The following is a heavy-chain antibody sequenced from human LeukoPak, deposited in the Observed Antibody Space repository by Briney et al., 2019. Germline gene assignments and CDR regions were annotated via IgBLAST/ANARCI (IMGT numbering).Heavy chain of an antibody. D-gene: IGHD3-22*01. J-gene: IGHJ4*02. CDR2: IYHRGAT. CDR3: ATRNYYDSTGYYNY. CDR1: GFTFSAYS. Sequence: GSLRLSCAASGFTFSAYSMNWVRQAPGKGLGWIGEIYHRGATNYNPSLKSRVTISLDKSKNQFSLKLSSVTAADTAVYYCATRNYYDSTGYYNYWGQGTLVTVSS. V-gene: IGHV4-4*02.